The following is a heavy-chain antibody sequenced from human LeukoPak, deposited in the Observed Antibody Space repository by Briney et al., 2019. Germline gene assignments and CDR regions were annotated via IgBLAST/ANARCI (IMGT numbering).Heavy chain of an antibody. V-gene: IGHV4-39*07. CDR2: IYYSGST. CDR1: GGSISSSSYY. D-gene: IGHD3-10*01. J-gene: IGHJ5*02. CDR3: ARGVLGYTSGGYYLNWFDP. Sequence: SETLSLTCTVSGGSISSSSYYWGWIRQPPGKGLEWIGSIYYSGSTYYNPSLKSRVTISVDTSKNQFSLKLSSVTAADTAVYYCARGVLGYTSGGYYLNWFDPWGQGTLVTVSS.